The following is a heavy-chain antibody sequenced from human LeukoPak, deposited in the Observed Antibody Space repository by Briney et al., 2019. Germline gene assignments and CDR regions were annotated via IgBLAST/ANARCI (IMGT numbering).Heavy chain of an antibody. CDR3: ARLGAYGSGSYYNLDY. V-gene: IGHV1-69*05. J-gene: IGHJ4*02. CDR1: GGTFSSYA. Sequence: SVKFSCKASGGTFSSYAISWVRQAPGQGLEWMGRIIPISVTANYAQKFQGRVTITTDESTSTAYMELRSLRSEDTAVYYCARLGAYGSGSYYNLDYWGQGTLVTVSS. CDR2: IIPISVTA. D-gene: IGHD3-10*01.